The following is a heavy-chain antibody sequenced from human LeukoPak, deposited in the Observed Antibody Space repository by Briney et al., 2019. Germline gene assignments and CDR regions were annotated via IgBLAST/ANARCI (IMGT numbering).Heavy chain of an antibody. Sequence: PSETLSLTCTVSGGSISSSSYYWGWIRQPPGKGLEWIGSIYYSGSTYYNPSLKSRVTISVDTSKNQFSLKLSSVTAADTAVYYCASPIAAAGPYYSDYWGQGTLVTVSS. D-gene: IGHD6-13*01. V-gene: IGHV4-39*07. CDR2: IYYSGST. CDR1: GGSISSSSYY. J-gene: IGHJ4*02. CDR3: ASPIAAAGPYYSDY.